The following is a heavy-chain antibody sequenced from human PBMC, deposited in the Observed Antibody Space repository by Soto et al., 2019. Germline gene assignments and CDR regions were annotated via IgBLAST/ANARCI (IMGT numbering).Heavy chain of an antibody. J-gene: IGHJ4*02. CDR2: MNPHSGNT. V-gene: IGHV1-8*01. Sequence: QVQLVQSGAEVKKPGASVKVSCKASGYTFTSYDINWVRQATGQGLEWMGWMNPHSGNTGYAQKFRGRVTMTRNTSTSTAYMELSSLRSDDTAVYYCARSTNVYGDPHWGQGSRVTVSS. CDR1: GYTFTSYD. D-gene: IGHD4-17*01. CDR3: ARSTNVYGDPH.